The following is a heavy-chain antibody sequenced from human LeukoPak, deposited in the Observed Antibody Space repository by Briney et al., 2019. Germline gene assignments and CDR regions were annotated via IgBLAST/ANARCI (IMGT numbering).Heavy chain of an antibody. CDR1: GLTFSSYE. Sequence: GGSLRLSCAASGLTFSSYEMDWVRQAPGKGLEWVSYISSDANTLHYADSVKGRFTISRDNAKRSLFLQMNSLRSEDTGIYYCARDFLSGPSDSFDVWGQGTMVTASS. V-gene: IGHV3-48*03. D-gene: IGHD1-26*01. CDR3: ARDFLSGPSDSFDV. J-gene: IGHJ3*01. CDR2: ISSDANTL.